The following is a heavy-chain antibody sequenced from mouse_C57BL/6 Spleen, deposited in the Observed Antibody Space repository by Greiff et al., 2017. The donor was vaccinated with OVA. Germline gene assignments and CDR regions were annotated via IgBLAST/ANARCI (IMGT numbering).Heavy chain of an antibody. CDR3: ARGRVTTVVAPPYAMDY. CDR1: GYTFTSYW. J-gene: IGHJ4*01. D-gene: IGHD1-1*01. V-gene: IGHV1-53*01. CDR2: INPSNGCT. Sequence: QVQLQQPGTELVKPGASVKLSCKASGYTFTSYWMHWVKQRPGQGLEWIGNINPSNGCTNYNEKFKSKATLTVDKSSSTAYMQLSSLTSEDTAVYYFARGRVTTVVAPPYAMDYWGQGTSVTVSS.